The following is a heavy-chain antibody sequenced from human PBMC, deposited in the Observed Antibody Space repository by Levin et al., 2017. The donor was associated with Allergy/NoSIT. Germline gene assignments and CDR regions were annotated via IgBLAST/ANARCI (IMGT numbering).Heavy chain of an antibody. J-gene: IGHJ5*02. Sequence: SETLSLTCTVSGGSISSGDYYWSWIRQPPGKGLEWIGYIYYSGSTYYNPSLKSRVTISVDTSKNQFSLKLSSVTAADTAGYYCARGYYYGSGRYYTGFGFDPWGQGTLVTVSS. D-gene: IGHD3-10*01. CDR2: IYYSGST. CDR1: GGSISSGDYY. CDR3: ARGYYYGSGRYYTGFGFDP. V-gene: IGHV4-30-4*01.